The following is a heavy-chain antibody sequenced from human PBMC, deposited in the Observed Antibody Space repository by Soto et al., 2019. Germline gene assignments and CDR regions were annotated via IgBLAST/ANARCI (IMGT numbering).Heavy chain of an antibody. CDR1: GLIFSNYG. D-gene: IGHD3-10*01. V-gene: IGHV3-23*01. J-gene: IGHJ4*02. CDR3: PNGGYYGSGSYFSTWYDY. CDR2: ISRSGDST. Sequence: EVQLLESGGGLVQPGGSLRLSCAASGLIFSNYGMSWVRQAPGKGVEWVSGISRSGDSTYYADSVKGRFTMSRYNSKNTMALHMNTLRAEDKAIYYTPNGGYYGSGSYFSTWYDYWCQGTLVTVSS.